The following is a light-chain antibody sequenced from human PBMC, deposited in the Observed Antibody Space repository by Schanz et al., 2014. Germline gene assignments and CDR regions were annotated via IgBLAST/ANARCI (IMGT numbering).Light chain of an antibody. CDR3: CSYAGSYTFAV. V-gene: IGLV3-1*01. J-gene: IGLJ3*02. Sequence: SYELTQPPSVSVSPGQTASITCSGDKLGDKYACWYQQKPGQSPVLVIYQDSKRPSGVSNRISGSKSGNTASLTVSGLQAEDEADYYCCSYAGSYTFAVFGGGTKLTVL. CDR1: KLGDKY. CDR2: QDS.